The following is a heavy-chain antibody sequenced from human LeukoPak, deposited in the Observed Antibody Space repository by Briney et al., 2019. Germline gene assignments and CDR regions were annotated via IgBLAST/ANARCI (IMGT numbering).Heavy chain of an antibody. J-gene: IGHJ6*04. CDR3: AKRRFMDV. V-gene: IGHV3-43D*04. D-gene: IGHD3-3*01. CDR2: ISWDGGST. CDR1: GFTFDDYA. Sequence: GGSLRLSCAASGFTFDDYAMHWVRQAPGKGLEWVSLISWDGGSTYYADSVKGRFTISRDNSKNSLYLQMNSLRGEDTAVYYCAKRRFMDVWGKGTTVTVSS.